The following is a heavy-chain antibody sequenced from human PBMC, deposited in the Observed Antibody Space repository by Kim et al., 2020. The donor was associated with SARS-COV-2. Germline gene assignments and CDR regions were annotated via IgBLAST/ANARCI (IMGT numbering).Heavy chain of an antibody. CDR3: ARIGDTPSAKGLAY. V-gene: IGHV1-46*01. D-gene: IGHD5-18*01. Sequence: AQRFQGRVTMTRDTSTSTVYMELSSLTSDDTAVYYCARIGDTPSAKGLAYWGQGTLVTVSS. J-gene: IGHJ4*02.